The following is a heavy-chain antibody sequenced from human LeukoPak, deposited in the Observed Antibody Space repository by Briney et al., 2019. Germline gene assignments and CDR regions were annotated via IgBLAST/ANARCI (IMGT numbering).Heavy chain of an antibody. CDR2: IKSKTDGGTT. CDR1: EFTVSNAW. V-gene: IGHV3-15*01. D-gene: IGHD3-9*01. J-gene: IGHJ4*02. Sequence: PGGSLRLSCAASEFTVSNAWMSWVRQAPGKGLEWVGRIKSKTDGGTTDYAAPVKGRFTISRDDSKNTLYLQMNSLKTEDTAVYYCTTDVSGYDILTGYYKRDYWGQETLVTVSS. CDR3: TTDVSGYDILTGYYKRDY.